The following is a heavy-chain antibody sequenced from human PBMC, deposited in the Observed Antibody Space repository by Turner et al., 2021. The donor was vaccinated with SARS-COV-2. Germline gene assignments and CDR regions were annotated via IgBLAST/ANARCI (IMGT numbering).Heavy chain of an antibody. CDR3: ARDLMEVGGMDV. V-gene: IGHV3-53*01. J-gene: IGHJ6*02. CDR2: IYGGGST. Sequence: EVQLVESGGGLIQPGGSLRLSCAASGFTVSSNYMGWVRQAPGKGLGWVSVIYGGGSTYYADSVKGRFTISRDNSKNTLYLQMNSLRAEDTAVYYCARDLMEVGGMDVWGQGTTVTVSS. CDR1: GFTVSSNY. D-gene: IGHD3-3*01.